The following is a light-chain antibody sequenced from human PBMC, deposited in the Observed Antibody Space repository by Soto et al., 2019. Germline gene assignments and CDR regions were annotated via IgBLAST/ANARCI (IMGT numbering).Light chain of an antibody. V-gene: IGKV1-5*01. CDR1: HNIAKW. Sequence: IQMTQSPSTLSASVGDRVTITCWASHNIAKWLAWYQQKPGRAPRLLIYDASTLQTGVPSRFSGSGSGTEFTLTISGLRPDDFATYYCQHLDTYWPFGQGTKVEIK. CDR3: QHLDTYWP. CDR2: DAS. J-gene: IGKJ1*01.